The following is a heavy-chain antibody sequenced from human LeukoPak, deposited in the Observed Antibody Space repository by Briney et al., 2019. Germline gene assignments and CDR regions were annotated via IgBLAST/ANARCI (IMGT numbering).Heavy chain of an antibody. CDR2: IKPGSRNI. J-gene: IGHJ4*02. CDR3: ATTVSSGWGPVDVH. Sequence: RGSLRLSCAASGFIFRNYEMNWVQRATGKGLEWVSYIKPGSRNISHAVSVKGLFPISREDPKHSLHVHINSLRADDPADYCLATTVSSGWGPVDVHWGQGTLVPVSS. CDR1: GFIFRNYE. V-gene: IGHV3-48*03. D-gene: IGHD6-19*01.